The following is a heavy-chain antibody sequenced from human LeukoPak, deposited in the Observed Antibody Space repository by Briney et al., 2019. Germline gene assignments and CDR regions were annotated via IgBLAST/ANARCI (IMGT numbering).Heavy chain of an antibody. D-gene: IGHD3-9*01. Sequence: ASVKVSCKVSGYTLTELFMHWVRQAPGKGLEGRGGFDPEDGETIYAQKFQGRVTMTEDTSTDTAYMELSSLRSEDTAVYYCATGVLRYSPLGFDPWGQGTLVTVSS. CDR1: GYTLTELF. CDR2: FDPEDGET. J-gene: IGHJ5*02. V-gene: IGHV1-24*01. CDR3: ATGVLRYSPLGFDP.